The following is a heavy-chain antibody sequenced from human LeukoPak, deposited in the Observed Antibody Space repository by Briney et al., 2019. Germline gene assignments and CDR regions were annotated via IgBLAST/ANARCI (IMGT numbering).Heavy chain of an antibody. Sequence: SETLSLTCAVSGYSISSGYNWGWIRQPPGKGLEWIGSIYHSGSTYYNPSLKSRVTISVDTSKNQFSLKLSSVTAADTAVYYCARDRRGMVREYYFDYWGQGTLVTVSS. CDR1: GYSISSGYN. D-gene: IGHD3-10*01. CDR3: ARDRRGMVREYYFDY. CDR2: IYHSGST. V-gene: IGHV4-38-2*02. J-gene: IGHJ4*02.